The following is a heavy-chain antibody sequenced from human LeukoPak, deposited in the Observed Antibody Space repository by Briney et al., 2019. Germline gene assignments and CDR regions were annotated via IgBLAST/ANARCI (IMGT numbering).Heavy chain of an antibody. D-gene: IGHD1-14*01. V-gene: IGHV6-1*01. Sequence: SQTLSLTCAISGDSVSSDSAAWNWIRQSPSRGLEWLGRTFYGSKWYNDYAVSVQSRMTVNPDTSKNQFSLQLKSMTPEDTAVYYCARSINNWFDPWGQGTLVTVSS. J-gene: IGHJ5*02. CDR2: TFYGSKWYN. CDR1: GDSVSSDSAA. CDR3: ARSINNWFDP.